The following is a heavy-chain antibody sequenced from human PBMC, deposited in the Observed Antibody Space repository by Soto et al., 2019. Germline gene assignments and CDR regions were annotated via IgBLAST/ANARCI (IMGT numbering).Heavy chain of an antibody. CDR3: ARGAQQIKTEYFQH. V-gene: IGHV1-18*01. D-gene: IGHD6-13*01. CDR1: GYTFTSYG. J-gene: IGHJ1*01. CDR2: ISAYNGNT. Sequence: QVQLVQSGAEVKKPGASVKVSCKASGYTFTSYGISWVRQAPGQGLEWMGWISAYNGNTKYAQKLQGRVTMTTDTTTSRAYMEMRSLRSDDTAVYYCARGAQQIKTEYFQHWGEGTLVTVSS.